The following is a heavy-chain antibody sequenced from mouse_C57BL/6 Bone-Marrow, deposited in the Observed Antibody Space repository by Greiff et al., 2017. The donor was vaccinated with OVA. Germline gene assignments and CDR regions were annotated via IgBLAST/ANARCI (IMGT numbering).Heavy chain of an antibody. CDR2: ISDGGSYT. CDR3: ARVITTVVADY. CDR1: GFTFSSYA. Sequence: EVQRVESGGGLVKPGGSLKLSCAASGFTFSSYAMSWVRQTPEKRLEWVATISDGGSYTYYPDNVKGRFTISRDNAKNNLYLQMSHLKSEDTAMYYCARVITTVVADYWGQGTTLTVSS. J-gene: IGHJ2*01. D-gene: IGHD1-1*01. V-gene: IGHV5-4*01.